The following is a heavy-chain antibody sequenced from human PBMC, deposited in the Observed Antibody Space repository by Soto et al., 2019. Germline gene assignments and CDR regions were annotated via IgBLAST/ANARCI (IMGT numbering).Heavy chain of an antibody. CDR3: ARDGSTVTTNYHYAMDV. CDR2: IHSGGSRI. J-gene: IGHJ6*02. CDR1: GCTFITYN. V-gene: IGHV3-48*03. D-gene: IGHD4-17*01. Sequence: SLSLSCAHPGCTFITYNMDLVRDAQGPGLEWVSYIHSGGSRIYYADSVKGRFTISRDNAKNSLYLQMNSLRAEDTAVYYCARDGSTVTTNYHYAMDVWGQGNKVKVSS.